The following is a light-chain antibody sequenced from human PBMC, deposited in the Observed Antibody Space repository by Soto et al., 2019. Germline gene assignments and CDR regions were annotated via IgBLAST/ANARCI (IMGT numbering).Light chain of an antibody. J-gene: IGKJ1*01. V-gene: IGKV1-13*02. CDR2: DAS. CDR1: QGIRND. Sequence: AIQITQSPSSLSASVGDRVTITCRASQGIRNDLGWYQQKPGKAPKLLIYDASSLESGVPSRFSGSGSGTEFTLTISSLQPDDFATYYCQHYNSYSEAFGQGTKVDIK. CDR3: QHYNSYSEA.